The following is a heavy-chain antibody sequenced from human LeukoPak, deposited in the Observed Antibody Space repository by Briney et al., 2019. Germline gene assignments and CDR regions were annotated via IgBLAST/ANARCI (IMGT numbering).Heavy chain of an antibody. CDR1: GFNFDDYT. J-gene: IGHJ2*01. CDR3: TRRAARWQFDL. V-gene: IGHV3-9*01. Sequence: GGSLRLSCAVSGFNFDDYTMHWVRQAPGRGLEWVSGINWKTGNGIYADSVKGRFTISRDNAKNSLYLQMSSLRAEDTALYYCTRRAARWQFDLWGRGTLLTVSS. CDR2: INWKTGNG. D-gene: IGHD5-24*01.